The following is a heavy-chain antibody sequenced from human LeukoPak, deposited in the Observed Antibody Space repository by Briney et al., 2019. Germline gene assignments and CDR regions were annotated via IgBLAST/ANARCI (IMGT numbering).Heavy chain of an antibody. CDR2: ISGSGGST. D-gene: IGHD3-9*01. V-gene: IGHV3-23*01. CDR3: ARAKGATYYDILTGYYSGGGYYYYYMDV. J-gene: IGHJ6*03. Sequence: GGSLRLSCAASGFTFSSYGMSWVRQAPGKGLEWVSAISGSGGSTYYADSVKGRFTISRDNSKNTLYLQMNSLTAEDTAVYYCARAKGATYYDILTGYYSGGGYYYYYMDVWGKGTTVTISS. CDR1: GFTFSSYG.